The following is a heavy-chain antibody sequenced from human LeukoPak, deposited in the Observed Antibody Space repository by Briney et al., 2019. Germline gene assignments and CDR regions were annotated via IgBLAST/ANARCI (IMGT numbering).Heavy chain of an antibody. CDR1: GYTFTSYG. V-gene: IGHV1-2*02. J-gene: IGHJ4*02. Sequence: ASVKVSCKASGYTFTSYGISWVRQAPGQGLEWMGWINPNSGGTNYAQKFQGRVTMARDTSISTAYMELSRLRSDDTAVYYCAREEYDSSGYYLFDYWGQGTLVTVSS. CDR2: INPNSGGT. D-gene: IGHD3-22*01. CDR3: AREEYDSSGYYLFDY.